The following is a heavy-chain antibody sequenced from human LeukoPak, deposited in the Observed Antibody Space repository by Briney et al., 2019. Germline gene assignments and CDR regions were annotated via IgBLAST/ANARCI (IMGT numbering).Heavy chain of an antibody. CDR2: ISYDGSNK. Sequence: GGSLRLSCAASGFTFSISDMHWVRQAPGKGLQWVAFISYDGSNKHYADSVQGRCTISRDNSKNTLSLQLNSLRADDTAVFYCTQGLLSWGQGTLLTVAA. J-gene: IGHJ5*02. V-gene: IGHV3-30*02. CDR1: GFTFSISD. CDR3: TQGLLS.